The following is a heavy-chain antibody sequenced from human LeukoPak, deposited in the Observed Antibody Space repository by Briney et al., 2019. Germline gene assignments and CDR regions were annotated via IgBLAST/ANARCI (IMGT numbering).Heavy chain of an antibody. J-gene: IGHJ4*02. Sequence: GGSLRLSCAASGFTFSSYWMSWVRQAPGKGLEGVANIKQDGSEKYYVDSVKGRFTISRDNAKNSLYLQMNSLRAEDTAVYYCARGREYYDSSGYVDYWGQGTLVTVSS. V-gene: IGHV3-7*01. CDR3: ARGREYYDSSGYVDY. CDR1: GFTFSSYW. D-gene: IGHD3-22*01. CDR2: IKQDGSEK.